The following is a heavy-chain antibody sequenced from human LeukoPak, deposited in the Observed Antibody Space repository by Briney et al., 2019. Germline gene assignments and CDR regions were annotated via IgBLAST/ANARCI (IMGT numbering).Heavy chain of an antibody. CDR3: ARVKTYYYDSSGYYAPDY. Sequence: ASVKVSCKASGYTFTSYGISWVRQAPGQGLEWMGWISAYNGNTNHAQKLQGRVTMTTDTSTSTAYMELRSLRSDDTAVYYCARVKTYYYDSSGYYAPDYWGQGTLVTVSS. CDR1: GYTFTSYG. J-gene: IGHJ4*02. CDR2: ISAYNGNT. V-gene: IGHV1-18*01. D-gene: IGHD3-22*01.